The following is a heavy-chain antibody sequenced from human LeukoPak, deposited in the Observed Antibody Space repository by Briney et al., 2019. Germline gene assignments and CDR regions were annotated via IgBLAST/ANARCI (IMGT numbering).Heavy chain of an antibody. CDR1: GFTFSSYG. J-gene: IGHJ4*02. CDR3: VLLSSSGKDLW. D-gene: IGHD3-22*01. V-gene: IGHV3-33*01. CDR2: IWYDGSNK. Sequence: QTGGSLRLSCAASGFTFSSYGMHWVRQAPGKGLEWVAVIWYDGSNKYYADSVKGRFTISRDNSKNTLYLQMNSLRAEDTAVYYCVLLSSSGKDLWWGQGTLVTVSS.